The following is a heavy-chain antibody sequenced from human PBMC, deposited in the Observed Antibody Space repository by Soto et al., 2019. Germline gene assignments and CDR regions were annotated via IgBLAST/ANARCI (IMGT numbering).Heavy chain of an antibody. Sequence: SETLSLTCTVSGESIARGGSYWGWVRQRPGKGLEWLGYIHYDGATYYNPTFKSRVAISSDSSKNQFSLKMTSVAASDTALYYCARSRVGHTSPTDFWGQGILVTVSS. CDR2: IHYDGAT. D-gene: IGHD1-26*01. V-gene: IGHV4-31*03. J-gene: IGHJ4*02. CDR3: ARSRVGHTSPTDF. CDR1: GESIARGGSY.